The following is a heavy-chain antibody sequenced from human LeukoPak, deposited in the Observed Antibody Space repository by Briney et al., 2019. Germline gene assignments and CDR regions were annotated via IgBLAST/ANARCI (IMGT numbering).Heavy chain of an antibody. D-gene: IGHD6-19*01. J-gene: IGHJ6*02. CDR2: FDPEDGET. CDR1: GYTLTELS. Sequence: ASVKVSCKVSGYTLTELSMHWVRQAPGKGLEWMGGFDPEDGETIYAQKFQGRVTMTEDTSTDTAYMELSSLRSEDTAVYYCATLRSGWPYYYYGMDVWAKGPRSPSP. CDR3: ATLRSGWPYYYYGMDV. V-gene: IGHV1-24*01.